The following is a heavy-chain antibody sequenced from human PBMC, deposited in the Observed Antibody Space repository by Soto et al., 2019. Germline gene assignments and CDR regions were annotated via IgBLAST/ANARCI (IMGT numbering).Heavy chain of an antibody. J-gene: IGHJ5*02. CDR1: GFTFSHYG. Sequence: QVQLVESGGGVVQPGRSLRLSCAASGFTFSHYGMHWVRQAPDKGLEWVAVIWYDGSKKFYADSVKGRFTISRDDSKKTVYLEMNSLRVDDTAVYYCVRADSFRDSNVPWGQGTLVTVSS. CDR3: VRADSFRDSNVP. V-gene: IGHV3-33*01. CDR2: IWYDGSKK. D-gene: IGHD3-22*01.